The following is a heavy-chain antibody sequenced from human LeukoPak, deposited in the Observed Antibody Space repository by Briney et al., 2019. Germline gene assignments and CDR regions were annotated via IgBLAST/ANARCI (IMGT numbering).Heavy chain of an antibody. CDR1: GVSRSSDY. D-gene: IGHD1-26*01. J-gene: IGHJ3*02. CDR3: ARGFQWDLQAFDI. Sequence: PSETLSLTCTAAGVSRSSDYWSWIRQPPGNGLEWIGYVSYGGNTNYNPSLKSRVTISVDTSKNQFSLKLSSVTAADTAVYYCARGFQWDLQAFDIWGQGTMVTVSS. CDR2: VSYGGNT. V-gene: IGHV4-59*01.